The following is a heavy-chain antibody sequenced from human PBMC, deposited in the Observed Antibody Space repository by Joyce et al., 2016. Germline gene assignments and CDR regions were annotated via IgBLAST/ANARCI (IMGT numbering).Heavy chain of an antibody. CDR3: ARVTWFGDKGFDY. J-gene: IGHJ4*02. CDR2: IYYTGST. D-gene: IGHD3-10*01. V-gene: IGHV4-30-4*01. Sequence: QVQLQESGPGLVKPSQTLSLTCSVSGGSISSGDYSWSWIRQPPGKGLEWIGYIYYTGSTYYNLSLKSRITMSVDTSKNQFALKVSSVTAADTAVYYCARVTWFGDKGFDYWGQGTLVTVSS. CDR1: GGSISSGDYS.